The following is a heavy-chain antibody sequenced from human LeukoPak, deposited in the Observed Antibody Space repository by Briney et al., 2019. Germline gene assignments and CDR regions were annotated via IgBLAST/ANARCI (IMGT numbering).Heavy chain of an antibody. Sequence: GGSLRLSCAASGFTFSTYAMSWVRQAPGKGLEWVSGISGSAVSTYYADSAKGRFTISRDNPRNTVHLQINSLRAEDTAVYYCAKYEVGVTKFLDYWGRGTLVGVSS. CDR2: ISGSAVST. D-gene: IGHD1-26*01. J-gene: IGHJ4*02. CDR1: GFTFSTYA. V-gene: IGHV3-23*01. CDR3: AKYEVGVTKFLDY.